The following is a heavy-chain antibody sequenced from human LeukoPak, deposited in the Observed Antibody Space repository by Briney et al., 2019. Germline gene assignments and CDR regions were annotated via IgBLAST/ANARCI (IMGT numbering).Heavy chain of an antibody. CDR2: ISAYNGNT. D-gene: IGHD1-14*01. Sequence: ASVKVSCKASGYTFTSYGISWVRQAPGQGLEWMGWISAYNGNTNYAQKLQGRVTMTTDASTSTAYMELRSLRSDDTAVYYCATPPRGYYGMDVWGHGTTVTVSS. CDR1: GYTFTSYG. V-gene: IGHV1-18*01. J-gene: IGHJ6*02. CDR3: ATPPRGYYGMDV.